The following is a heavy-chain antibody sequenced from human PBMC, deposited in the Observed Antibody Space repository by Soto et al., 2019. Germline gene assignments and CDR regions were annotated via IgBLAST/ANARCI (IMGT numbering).Heavy chain of an antibody. CDR2: IYHSGST. CDR3: ARSIIVGATAPPYFDY. Sequence: SETLSLTCAVSGGSISSSNWWSWVRQPPGKGLEWSGEIYHSGSTNYNPSLKSRVTISVDKSKNQFSLKLSSVTAADTAVYYCARSIIVGATAPPYFDYWGQGTLVTVSS. CDR1: GGSISSSNW. J-gene: IGHJ4*02. D-gene: IGHD1-26*01. V-gene: IGHV4-4*02.